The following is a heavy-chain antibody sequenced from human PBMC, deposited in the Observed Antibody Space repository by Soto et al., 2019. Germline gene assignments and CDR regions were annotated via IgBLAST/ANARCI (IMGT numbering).Heavy chain of an antibody. Sequence: GGSLRLSCAASGFTFSSYSMNWVRQAPGKGLEWVSSISSSSSYIYYADSVKGRFTISRDNAKNSLYLQMNSLRAEDTAVYYCARDMLSSTLSISTSPETFLGEHSDVWGKGTTVTVSS. D-gene: IGHD3-16*01. CDR1: GFTFSSYS. V-gene: IGHV3-21*01. J-gene: IGHJ6*04. CDR2: ISSSSSYI. CDR3: ARDMLSSTLSISTSPETFLGEHSDV.